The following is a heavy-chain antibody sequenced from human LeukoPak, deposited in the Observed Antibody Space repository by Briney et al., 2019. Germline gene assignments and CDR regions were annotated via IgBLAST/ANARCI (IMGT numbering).Heavy chain of an antibody. Sequence: GGSLRLSCVASGFXFSSYEMNWVRQAPGKGLEWISYISRSGSTIYYADSVKGRFTISRDNAKNSLYLQMNSLRADDTAVYYCARALLPLRFDPWGQGTLVTVSS. J-gene: IGHJ5*02. CDR3: ARALLPLRFDP. CDR1: GFXFSSYE. V-gene: IGHV3-48*03. CDR2: ISRSGSTI. D-gene: IGHD2-21*02.